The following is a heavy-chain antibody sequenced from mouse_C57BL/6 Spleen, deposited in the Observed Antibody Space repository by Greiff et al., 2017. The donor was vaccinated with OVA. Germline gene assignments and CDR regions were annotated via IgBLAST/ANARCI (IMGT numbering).Heavy chain of an antibody. CDR3: ARSGSSVGFAY. Sequence: QVQLQQSGPELVKPGASVKISCKASGYAFSSSWMNWVKQRPGKGLEWIGRIYPGDGDTNYNGKFKGKATLTADKSSSTAYMQLSSLTSEDSAVYFCARSGSSVGFAYWGQGTLVTVSA. CDR2: IYPGDGDT. CDR1: GYAFSSSW. V-gene: IGHV1-82*01. J-gene: IGHJ3*01. D-gene: IGHD3-2*02.